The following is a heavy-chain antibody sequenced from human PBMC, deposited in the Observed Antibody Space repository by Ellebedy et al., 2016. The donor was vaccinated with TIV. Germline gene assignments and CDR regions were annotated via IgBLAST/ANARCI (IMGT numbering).Heavy chain of an antibody. CDR2: IIPIFGTA. CDR3: ARSIIDCSSTSCYGDQTRGYYYYGMDV. CDR1: GGTFSSYA. D-gene: IGHD2-2*01. Sequence: SVKVSCXASGGTFSSYAISWVRQAPGQGLEWMGGIIPIFGTANYAQKFQGRVTITADKSTSTAYMELSSLRSEDTAVYYCARSIIDCSSTSCYGDQTRGYYYYGMDVWGQGTTVTVSS. V-gene: IGHV1-69*06. J-gene: IGHJ6*02.